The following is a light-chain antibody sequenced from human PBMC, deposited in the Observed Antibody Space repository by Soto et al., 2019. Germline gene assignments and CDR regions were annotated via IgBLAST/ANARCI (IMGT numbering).Light chain of an antibody. CDR2: AAS. CDR3: PQYYSYPRT. V-gene: IGKV1-8*01. CDR1: QGISSS. Sequence: AIRMTQSPSSFSASTGDRVTITCRASQGISSSLAWYQQKPGKAPKLLIYAASTLQSGVPSRFNGSGSGTDFTLTISCPQSEDFATYYCPQYYSYPRTFGQGTKVDIK. J-gene: IGKJ1*01.